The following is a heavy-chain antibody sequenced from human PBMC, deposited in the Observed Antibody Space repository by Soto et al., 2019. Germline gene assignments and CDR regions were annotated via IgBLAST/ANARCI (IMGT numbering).Heavy chain of an antibody. Sequence: QVQLEQSGADVKKPGASVKLSCKASGYAFNNYDINWVRQAAGRGLEWMGWMNPKSGNTGYARKFPGQPTMTQDNLTTTARPGADKLTPCDTAVDYWAEEFKGRSFVLDNTLDVWGQGTVVTVSS. CDR3: AEEFKGRSFVLDNTLDV. D-gene: IGHD6-6*01. CDR2: MNPKSGNT. V-gene: IGHV1-8*01. CDR1: GYAFNNYD. J-gene: IGHJ3*01.